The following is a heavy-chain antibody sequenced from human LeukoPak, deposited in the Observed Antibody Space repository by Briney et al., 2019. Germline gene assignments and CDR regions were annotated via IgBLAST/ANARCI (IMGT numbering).Heavy chain of an antibody. CDR2: INPSGGST. J-gene: IGHJ4*02. V-gene: IGHV1-46*01. Sequence: ASVKVSCKASGYTFTSYYMHWVRQAPGQGLEWMGIINPSGGSTSYAQKFQGRVTMTRDMSTSTVYMELSSLRSEDTAVYYCATVQKQWLALFDYWGQGTLVTVSS. CDR1: GYTFTSYY. CDR3: ATVQKQWLALFDY. D-gene: IGHD6-19*01.